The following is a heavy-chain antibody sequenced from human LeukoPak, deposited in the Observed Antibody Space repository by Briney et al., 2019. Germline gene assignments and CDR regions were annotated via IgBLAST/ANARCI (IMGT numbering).Heavy chain of an antibody. J-gene: IGHJ3*02. CDR3: ARDFSSGYSYDAFDI. V-gene: IGHV4-4*07. CDR1: GGSISSYY. CDR2: IYTSGST. D-gene: IGHD3-22*01. Sequence: SETLSLTCTVSGGSISSYYWSWVRQPAGKGLEWIGRIYTSGSTNYNPSLKGRVTMSVDTSKNQFSLKLSSVTAADTAVYYCARDFSSGYSYDAFDIWGQGTMVTVSS.